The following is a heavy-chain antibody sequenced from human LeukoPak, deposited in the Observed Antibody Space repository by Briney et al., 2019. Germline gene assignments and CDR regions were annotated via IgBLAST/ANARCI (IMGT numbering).Heavy chain of an antibody. D-gene: IGHD5-24*01. CDR2: IYTSGST. J-gene: IGHJ4*02. CDR3: AREGWLQLAGIDY. CDR1: GGSISSGSYY. Sequence: PSETLSLTCTVSGGSISSGSYYWSWIRQPAGKGLEWIGRIYTSGSTNYNPSLKSRVTISVDTSKNQFSLKLSSVTAADTAVYYCAREGWLQLAGIDYWGQGTLVTVSS. V-gene: IGHV4-61*02.